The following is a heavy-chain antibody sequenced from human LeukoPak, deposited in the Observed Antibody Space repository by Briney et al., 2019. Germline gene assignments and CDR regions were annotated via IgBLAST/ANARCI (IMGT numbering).Heavy chain of an antibody. J-gene: IGHJ6*03. CDR1: GYTFTSYY. CDR2: INPNSGGT. Sequence: EASVKVSCKASGYTFTSYYMHWVRQAPGQGLEWMGWINPNSGGTNYAQKFQGRVTMTRDTSISTAYMELSRLRSDDTAVYYCARDGAIVVVPAATDYYYYYYMDVWGKGTTVTVSS. V-gene: IGHV1-2*02. CDR3: ARDGAIVVVPAATDYYYYYYMDV. D-gene: IGHD2-2*01.